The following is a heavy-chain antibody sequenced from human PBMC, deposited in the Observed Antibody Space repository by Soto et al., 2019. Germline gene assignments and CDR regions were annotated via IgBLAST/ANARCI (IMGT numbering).Heavy chain of an antibody. CDR3: ARGRLRVVGNFDY. J-gene: IGHJ4*02. CDR1: GFTFSSYW. V-gene: IGHV3-74*01. CDR2: INSDGSST. D-gene: IGHD1-26*01. Sequence: GGSLRLSCAASGFTFSSYWMHWVRQAPGKGLVWVSRINSDGSSTSYADSVKGRFTISRDNAKNTLYLQMNSLRAEDTAVYYCARGRLRVVGNFDYWGQGTLVTVSS.